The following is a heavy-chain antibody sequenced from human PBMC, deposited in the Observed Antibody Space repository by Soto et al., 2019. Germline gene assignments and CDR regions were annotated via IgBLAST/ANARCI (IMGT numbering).Heavy chain of an antibody. Sequence: LSLTCTVSGASIRSTDYYWSWIRQAPGKGLEWIGYVYYTGSTYYNPSLMSRLTISVDTSKNQFSLKLTSVTAAETAVYYCVRTAREGAVAPHWFDRWGQGTQVTVSS. CDR2: VYYTGST. J-gene: IGHJ5*02. V-gene: IGHV4-30-4*01. CDR1: GASIRSTDYY. CDR3: VRTAREGAVAPHWFDR. D-gene: IGHD2-21*02.